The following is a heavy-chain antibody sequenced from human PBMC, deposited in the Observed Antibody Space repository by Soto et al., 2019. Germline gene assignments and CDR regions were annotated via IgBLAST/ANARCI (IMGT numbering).Heavy chain of an antibody. CDR2: IYSGGST. CDR1: GFTVSSNY. D-gene: IGHD3-10*01. J-gene: IGHJ3*02. Sequence: GGSLRLSCAASGFTVSSNYMSWVRQAPGKGLEWVSVIYSGGSTYYTDSVKGRFTISRDNSKNTLYLQRNSLRAEDTAVYYCARGTSGPNDAFDIWGQGTMVTVS. CDR3: ARGTSGPNDAFDI. V-gene: IGHV3-66*01.